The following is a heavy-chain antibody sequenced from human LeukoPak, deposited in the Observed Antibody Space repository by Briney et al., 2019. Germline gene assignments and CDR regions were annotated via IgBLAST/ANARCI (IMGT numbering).Heavy chain of an antibody. V-gene: IGHV1-69*04. D-gene: IGHD2-2*02. CDR3: ARARYCSSTSCYSWFDP. Sequence: ASVQVSCQASGGTFSSYAISWVRQAPGQGLEWMGRIIPIFGIANYAQKFQGRVTITADKSTSTAYMELSSLRSEDTAVYYCARARYCSSTSCYSWFDPWGQGTLVTVSS. J-gene: IGHJ5*02. CDR2: IIPIFGIA. CDR1: GGTFSSYA.